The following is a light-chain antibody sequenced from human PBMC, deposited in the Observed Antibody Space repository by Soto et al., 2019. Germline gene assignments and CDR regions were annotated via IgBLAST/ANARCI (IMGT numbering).Light chain of an antibody. V-gene: IGLV2-14*03. Sequence: QSALTQPASVSGSPGQSITIPCTGTSGDIGFYNYVSWYQQHPGKAPKLMISDVTKRPSGVSNRFSGSKSGNTASLTISGLQAEDEADYYCSSFTDINTDVFGTGTKVTVL. J-gene: IGLJ1*01. CDR1: SGDIGFYNY. CDR3: SSFTDINTDV. CDR2: DVT.